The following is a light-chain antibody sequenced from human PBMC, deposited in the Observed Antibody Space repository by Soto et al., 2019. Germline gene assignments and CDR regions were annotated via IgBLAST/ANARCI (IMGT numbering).Light chain of an antibody. CDR1: LGVSNY. Sequence: ELVLTQSQATLILCTGEQATLSSMASLGVSNYLAWYQQKPGQAPKLLIYEASRRPTGIPARFSGSGSGTEFTLTISSLRPEDVALYYCQQRSSYPFTFGQGTKLE. V-gene: IGKV3D-11*01. J-gene: IGKJ5*01. CDR2: EAS. CDR3: QQRSSYPFT.